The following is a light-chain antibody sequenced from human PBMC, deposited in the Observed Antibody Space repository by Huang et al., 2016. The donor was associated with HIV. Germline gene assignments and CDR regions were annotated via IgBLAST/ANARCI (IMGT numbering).Light chain of an antibody. J-gene: IGKJ4*01. V-gene: IGKV2-30*02. CDR1: QSLLHSDGNTY. Sequence: DVVMTQSPLSLPVTIGQPASISCRSSQSLLHSDGNTYLIWLQQRPGHAPRRLIYKVSNRDSGVPDRFSGSGSGSDFTLRISRVEPEDVGVYYCMQGTHWPLTFGGGTKVEIK. CDR3: MQGTHWPLT. CDR2: KVS.